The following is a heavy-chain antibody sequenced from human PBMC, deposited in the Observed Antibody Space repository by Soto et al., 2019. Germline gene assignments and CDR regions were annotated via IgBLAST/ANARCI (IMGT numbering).Heavy chain of an antibody. CDR1: GYTFTGYY. Sequence: QVQLVQSGAEVKKPGASVKVSCKASGYTFTGYYLHWVRQAPGQGLEYMGWINPNTGGTKYTQKFQGRVTMTRDTSTSTAYMELSSLSSDDTAVFYCAKQRADYGSGADTFYFDSWGQGALVTVSS. D-gene: IGHD3-10*01. V-gene: IGHV1-2*02. CDR2: INPNTGGT. CDR3: AKQRADYGSGADTFYFDS. J-gene: IGHJ4*02.